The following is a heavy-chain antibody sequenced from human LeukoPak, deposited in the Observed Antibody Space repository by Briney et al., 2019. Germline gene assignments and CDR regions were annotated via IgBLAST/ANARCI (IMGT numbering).Heavy chain of an antibody. CDR1: GGTFSSYA. V-gene: IGHV1-69*13. CDR2: IIPIFGTA. J-gene: IGHJ3*02. Sequence: AASVKVSCKASGGTFSSYAISWVRQAPGQGLEWMGGIIPIFGTANYAQKFQGRVTITADESTSTAYMELSSLRAEDTAVYYCARRLSRTYCSSNSCYAGAFDIWGQGTMVTVSS. D-gene: IGHD2-2*01. CDR3: ARRLSRTYCSSNSCYAGAFDI.